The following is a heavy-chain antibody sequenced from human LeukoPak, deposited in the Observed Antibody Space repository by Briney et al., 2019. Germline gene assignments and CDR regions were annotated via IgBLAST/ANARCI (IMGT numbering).Heavy chain of an antibody. D-gene: IGHD2-2*01. CDR2: IYYSGST. CDR3: ARGLVVVPAAMSV. V-gene: IGHV4-59*01. Sequence: SETLSLTCTVSGGSISSYYWSWIRQPPGKGLEWIGYIYYSGSTNYNPSLKSRVTISVDTSKNQFSPKLSSVTAADTAVYYCARGLVVVPAAMSVWGQGTLVTVSS. J-gene: IGHJ4*02. CDR1: GGSISSYY.